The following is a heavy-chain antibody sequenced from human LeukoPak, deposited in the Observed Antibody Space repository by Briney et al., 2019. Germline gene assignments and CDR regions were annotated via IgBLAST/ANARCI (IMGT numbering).Heavy chain of an antibody. J-gene: IGHJ6*02. D-gene: IGHD3-22*01. V-gene: IGHV4-59*01. CDR2: IYYSGST. CDR1: GGSISSYY. CDR3: ARGKRSHDTSGYYHAFYYYGMDV. Sequence: SETLSLTCTVSGGSISSYYWSWIRQPPGNGLEWIGYIYYSGSTNYNPSLKSRVTISVDTSKNQFSLKLSSVTAADTAVYYCARGKRSHDTSGYYHAFYYYGMDVWGQGTTVTVSS.